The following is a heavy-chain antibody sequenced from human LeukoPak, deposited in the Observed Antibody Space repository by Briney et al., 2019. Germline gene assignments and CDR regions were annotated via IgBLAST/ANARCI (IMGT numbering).Heavy chain of an antibody. CDR2: ITPIFGTA. CDR1: GGTFSSYA. J-gene: IGHJ4*02. CDR3: GGGYNWNYGVDY. D-gene: IGHD1-7*01. V-gene: IGHV1-69*13. Sequence: ASVKVSCKASGGTFSSYAISWVRQAPGQGLEWMGGITPIFGTANYAQKFQGRVTITADESTSTAYMELSSLRSEDTAVYYCGGGYNWNYGVDYWGQGTLVTVSS.